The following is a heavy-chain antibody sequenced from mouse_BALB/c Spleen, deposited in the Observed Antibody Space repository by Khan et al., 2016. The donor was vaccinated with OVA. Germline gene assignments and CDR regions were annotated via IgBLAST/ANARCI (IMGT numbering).Heavy chain of an antibody. CDR1: GFTFSSYG. CDR2: INSNGGST. V-gene: IGHV5-6-3*01. CDR3: ARMARTIN. Sequence: EVQLVESGGGLVQPGGSLKLPCAASGFTFSSYGMSWVRQTPDKRLELVATINSNGGSTYYPDSLKGRFTISRDNAKNTLYLQMSSLKSEDTAMYYCARMARTINWGQGTTLTVSS. J-gene: IGHJ2*01.